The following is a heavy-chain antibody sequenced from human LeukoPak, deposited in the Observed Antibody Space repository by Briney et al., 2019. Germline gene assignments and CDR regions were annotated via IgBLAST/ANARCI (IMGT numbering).Heavy chain of an antibody. J-gene: IGHJ2*01. Sequence: GGSLRLSCAGYGFTFSGYGLPWVRQAPGKGLEWVAVISFDGSKTQYADSVKGRFTISRDTFRSTLSLQTHSLRPEDTAVYYCAKDHVDSSSWSQYFDLWGRGTPVTVSS. D-gene: IGHD6-13*01. CDR1: GFTFSGYG. V-gene: IGHV3-30*18. CDR3: AKDHVDSSSWSQYFDL. CDR2: ISFDGSKT.